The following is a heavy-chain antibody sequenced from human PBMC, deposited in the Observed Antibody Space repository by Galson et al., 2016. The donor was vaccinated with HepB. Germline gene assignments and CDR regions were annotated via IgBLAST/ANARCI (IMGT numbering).Heavy chain of an antibody. Sequence: SLRLSCAASGFSFSSYTMNWVRQAPGKGLEWVSSISTSGIHIYYADSLKDRFTISRDNAKNSLYLQMNSLRDEDTAVYYCARVGTRRGDYCDSWGQGTLVTVSS. CDR1: GFSFSSYT. CDR3: ARVGTRRGDYCDS. J-gene: IGHJ4*02. V-gene: IGHV3-21*01. CDR2: ISTSGIHI. D-gene: IGHD7-27*01.